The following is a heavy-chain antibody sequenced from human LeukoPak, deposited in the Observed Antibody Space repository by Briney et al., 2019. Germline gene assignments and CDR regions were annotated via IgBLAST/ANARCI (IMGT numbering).Heavy chain of an antibody. Sequence: ASVKVSCKASGSPFTEHSIHWLRQAPGQGLEWMGWINPNSGGTNYAQKFQGRVTMTRDTSISTAYMELSRLRSDDTAVYYCARDLNILGSYYLDYWGQGTLVTVSS. J-gene: IGHJ4*02. V-gene: IGHV1-2*02. D-gene: IGHD1-26*01. CDR3: ARDLNILGSYYLDY. CDR1: GSPFTEHS. CDR2: INPNSGGT.